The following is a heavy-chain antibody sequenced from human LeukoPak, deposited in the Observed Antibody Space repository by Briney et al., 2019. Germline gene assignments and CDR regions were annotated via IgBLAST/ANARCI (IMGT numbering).Heavy chain of an antibody. J-gene: IGHJ4*02. CDR3: AKGFRVYCSSTSCYEFTFDS. D-gene: IGHD2-2*01. V-gene: IGHV3-23*01. CDR2: LTRTGGET. Sequence: GGSLRLSCAASGFTFSSYAMSWARPAPGKGLQSVSTLTRTGGETYYADSVRGRSSISRDNSENTLWLQMHSLRAEDTALYYCAKGFRVYCSSTSCYEFTFDSWGQGTQLTVSS. CDR1: GFTFSSYA.